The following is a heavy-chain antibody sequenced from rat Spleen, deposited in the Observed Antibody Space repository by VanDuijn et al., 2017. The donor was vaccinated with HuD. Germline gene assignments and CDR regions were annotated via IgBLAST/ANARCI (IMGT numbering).Heavy chain of an antibody. D-gene: IGHD1-9*01. CDR2: ISYGDSSGHSST. Sequence: EVQLVESGGGLVQPGGSLKLSCAASGFTFRNSGMAWVRQAPTKGLEWVATISYGDSSGHSSTYYRDAVKGRFTISRANAKSTLELQLDSLKYEDTATYSCARRHYGYTDYFDYWGQGVMVTVSS. J-gene: IGHJ2*01. V-gene: IGHV5-29*01. CDR1: GFTFRNSG. CDR3: ARRHYGYTDYFDY.